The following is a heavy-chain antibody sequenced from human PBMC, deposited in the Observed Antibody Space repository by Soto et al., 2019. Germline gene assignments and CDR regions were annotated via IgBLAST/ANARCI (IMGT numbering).Heavy chain of an antibody. D-gene: IGHD3-22*01. CDR3: ARVTIDSSGYGFDY. CDR1: GGSISSGGYY. CDR2: IYYSGST. V-gene: IGHV4-31*03. J-gene: IGHJ4*02. Sequence: SETLSLTCTVSGGSISSGGYYWSWILQHPGKGLEWIGYIYYSGSTYYNPSLKSRVTISVDTSKNQFSLKLSSVTAADTAVYYCARVTIDSSGYGFDYWGQGTLVTVSS.